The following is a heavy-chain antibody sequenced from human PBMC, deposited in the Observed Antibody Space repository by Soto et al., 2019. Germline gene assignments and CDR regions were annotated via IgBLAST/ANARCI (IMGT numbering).Heavy chain of an antibody. CDR3: ARHSGYDYVFDY. Sequence: GASVQVSCKASGYTFTGYYIHWVRQAPGQGLEWMGWINPNNGDTNYAQKFQGRVSMTRDTSTNTAYMELRSLRFDDTAVYYCARHSGYDYVFDYWGQGTLVTVSS. J-gene: IGHJ4*02. D-gene: IGHD5-12*01. CDR2: INPNNGDT. CDR1: GYTFTGYY. V-gene: IGHV1-2*02.